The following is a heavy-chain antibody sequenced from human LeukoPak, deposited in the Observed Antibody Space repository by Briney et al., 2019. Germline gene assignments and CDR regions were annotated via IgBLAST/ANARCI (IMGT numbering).Heavy chain of an antibody. Sequence: GGSLRLSCAASGFTFSACAMHWVRQAPGKGLEWVAVISYDGNNKYYADSVKGRFTISRDNSKNTLYLQTNSLRVEDTAMYYCASGGFYDFWSGYYTPFDYWGQGTLVTVSS. CDR3: ASGGFYDFWSGYYTPFDY. V-gene: IGHV3-30*01. CDR2: ISYDGNNK. D-gene: IGHD3-3*01. J-gene: IGHJ4*02. CDR1: GFTFSACA.